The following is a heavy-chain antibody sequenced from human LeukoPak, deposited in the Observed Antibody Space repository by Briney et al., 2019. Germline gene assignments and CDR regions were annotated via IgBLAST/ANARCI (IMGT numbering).Heavy chain of an antibody. D-gene: IGHD3-10*01. CDR2: TYTVGST. V-gene: IGHV4-61*02. CDR1: GGSISSGSYY. Sequence: SQTLSLTCTVSGGSISSGSYYWSWIRQPAGQGLEWIGRTYTVGSTNHNPSLKSRVTISVDTSKNQFSLKLSSVTAADTAVYYCAREAWCGDEPNYWGQGTLVTVSS. CDR3: AREAWCGDEPNY. J-gene: IGHJ4*02.